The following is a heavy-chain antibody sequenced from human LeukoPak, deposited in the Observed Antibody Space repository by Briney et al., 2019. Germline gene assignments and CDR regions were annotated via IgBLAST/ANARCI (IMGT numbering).Heavy chain of an antibody. CDR1: GFSLSTSGVG. CDR3: AYYYGSGSYSNWFDP. CDR2: IYWDDDK. Sequence: SGPTLVKPTQTLTLTCTFSGFSLSTSGVGVGWIRQPPGKALEWLALIYWDDDKRYSPSLKSRLTITKDTSKNQVVLTMTNMDPVDTATYYCAYYYGSGSYSNWFDPWGQGTLVTVSS. D-gene: IGHD3-10*01. J-gene: IGHJ5*02. V-gene: IGHV2-5*02.